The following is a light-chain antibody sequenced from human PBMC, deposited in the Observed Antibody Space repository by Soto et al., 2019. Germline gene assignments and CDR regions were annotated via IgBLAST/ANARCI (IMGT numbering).Light chain of an antibody. J-gene: IGKJ3*01. V-gene: IGKV2-28*01. CDR2: LVS. Sequence: DIVMTQFPLSLPVSPGEPASISCRSSQSLPQSAGYFFLDGYLQKPGQSPQLLIYLVSKRASGVQARFSGSGSGTDFTLNISREEAEDFGVYYCMQAGQIPITVGAGTKVEIK. CDR1: QSLPQSAGYFF. CDR3: MQAGQIPIT.